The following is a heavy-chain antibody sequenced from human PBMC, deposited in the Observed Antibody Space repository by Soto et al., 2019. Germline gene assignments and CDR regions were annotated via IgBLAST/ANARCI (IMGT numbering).Heavy chain of an antibody. CDR2: ISGSGGST. CDR3: AKFLGGYGPQDAFDI. J-gene: IGHJ3*02. CDR1: GFTFSSYA. Sequence: GGSLRLSCAASGFTFSSYALSLVRQAPGKGLEWVSSISGSGGSTYYADSVKGRFTISRDNSKNTLYLQINSLRAKDTAVYYCAKFLGGYGPQDAFDIWGQGTMVTVSS. V-gene: IGHV3-23*01. D-gene: IGHD3-22*01.